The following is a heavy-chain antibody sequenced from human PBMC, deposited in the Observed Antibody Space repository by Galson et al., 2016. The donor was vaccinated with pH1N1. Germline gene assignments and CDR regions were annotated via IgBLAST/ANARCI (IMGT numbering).Heavy chain of an antibody. CDR1: GFTFSNYW. CDR3: AKDQYSGFDDEAFDQ. J-gene: IGHJ4*02. Sequence: SLRLSCAASGFTFSNYWMTWVRQAPGKGLEWVAVVSQDGTYKDYADSVKDRFTISRDNSRRTLLLHMNSLRPEDTAVYYCAKDQYSGFDDEAFDQWGQGTLVTVSS. CDR2: VSQDGTYK. D-gene: IGHD5-12*01. V-gene: IGHV3-30*18.